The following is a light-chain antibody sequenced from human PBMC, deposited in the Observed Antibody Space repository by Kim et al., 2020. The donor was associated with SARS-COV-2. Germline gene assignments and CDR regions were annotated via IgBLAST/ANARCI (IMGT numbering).Light chain of an antibody. V-gene: IGKV1-39*01. CDR3: QQSYSTPWLS. CDR2: AAS. CDR1: QNINSF. Sequence: DIQMTQSPSSLAASVGDRVTITCRASQNINSFLNWYQQRPGKAPKLLIYAASSLQSGVPSRFSGTGSGTDFTLTISSLQPEDFATYYCQQSYSTPWLSFGGGTKVDIK. J-gene: IGKJ4*01.